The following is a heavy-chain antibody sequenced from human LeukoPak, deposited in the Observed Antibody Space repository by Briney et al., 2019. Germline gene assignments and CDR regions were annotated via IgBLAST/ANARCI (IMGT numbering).Heavy chain of an antibody. Sequence: SETLSLTCAVYGGSFSGYYWSWIRQPPEKGLEWIGEINHSGSTNYNPSLKSRVTISVDTSKNQFSLKLSSVTAADTAVDYCAREGCRSSNWFDPWGQGTLVTVSS. CDR1: GGSFSGYY. V-gene: IGHV4-34*01. CDR3: AREGCRSSNWFDP. CDR2: INHSGST. J-gene: IGHJ5*02.